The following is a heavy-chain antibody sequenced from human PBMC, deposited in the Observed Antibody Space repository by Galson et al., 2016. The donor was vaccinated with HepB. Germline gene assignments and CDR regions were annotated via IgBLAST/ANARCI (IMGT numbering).Heavy chain of an antibody. CDR3: ARVTLRGVTLDFLDF. V-gene: IGHV3-23*01. CDR1: GFRFSSYA. J-gene: IGHJ4*02. CDR2: ISGDGAP. D-gene: IGHD3-10*01. Sequence: SLRLSCAASGFRFSSYAVSWVRQAPGKGLEWVSSISGDGAPYYVDSMKGRFTISRDNSKDTLYLQMISLRAEDTAVYFCARVTLRGVTLDFLDFWGQGTLVTVSS.